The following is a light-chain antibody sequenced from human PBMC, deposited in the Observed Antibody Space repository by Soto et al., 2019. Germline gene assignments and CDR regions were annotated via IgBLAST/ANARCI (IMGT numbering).Light chain of an antibody. J-gene: IGKJ5*01. CDR1: QTILHSDGNTY. CDR3: MRSVQPPIT. Sequence: VLPQTPLSLSVTPGQPASISCESRQTILHSDGNTYLYWYLQNAVQPPKLLIYEVSKRFSGAPDRFSGSGSGTHFTPKISRVEADDVGVYYCMRSVQPPITFAQGTRLEI. CDR2: EVS. V-gene: IGKV2D-29*01.